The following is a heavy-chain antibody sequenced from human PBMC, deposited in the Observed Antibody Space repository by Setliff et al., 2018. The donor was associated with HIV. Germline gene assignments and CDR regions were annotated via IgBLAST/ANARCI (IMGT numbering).Heavy chain of an antibody. CDR2: IYTTGST. Sequence: SETLSLTCTVSGDSISSSGYYWSWIRQHPGKGLEWIGRIYTTGSTNYNPSLKSRVTMSVDTSKNQFSLKLNSVTAADTAVYYCARDRGQWLPTGWFDPWGQGTLVTVSS. V-gene: IGHV4-39*07. J-gene: IGHJ5*02. CDR1: GDSISSSGYY. D-gene: IGHD6-19*01. CDR3: ARDRGQWLPTGWFDP.